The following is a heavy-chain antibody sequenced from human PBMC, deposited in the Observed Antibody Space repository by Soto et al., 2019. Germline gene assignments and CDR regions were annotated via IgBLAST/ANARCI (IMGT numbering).Heavy chain of an antibody. D-gene: IGHD3-10*01. V-gene: IGHV3-48*03. J-gene: IGHJ6*02. CDR3: ATLWFGVPLFVVMAYYYGMDV. CDR1: GFTFSSYE. Sequence: PGGDLRLSCAASGFTFSSYEMNWVRQAPGKGREWVSYISSSGSTIYYADSVKGRFTISRDNAKTSLYLQMNSLRAEDTAVYYCATLWFGVPLFVVMAYYYGMDVWGQGTTVTVSS. CDR2: ISSSGSTI.